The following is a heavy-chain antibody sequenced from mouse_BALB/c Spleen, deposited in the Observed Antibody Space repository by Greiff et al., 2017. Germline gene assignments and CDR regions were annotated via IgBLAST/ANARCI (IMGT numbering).Heavy chain of an antibody. J-gene: IGHJ4*01. V-gene: IGHV14-3*02. CDR3: ARRLRGAMDY. Sequence: EVQRVESGAELVKPGASVKLSCTASGFNIKDTYMHWVKQRPEQGLEWIGRIDPANGNTKYDPKFQGKATITADTSSNTAYLQLSSLTSEDTAVYYCARRLRGAMDYWGQGTSVTVSS. CDR2: IDPANGNT. CDR1: GFNIKDTY.